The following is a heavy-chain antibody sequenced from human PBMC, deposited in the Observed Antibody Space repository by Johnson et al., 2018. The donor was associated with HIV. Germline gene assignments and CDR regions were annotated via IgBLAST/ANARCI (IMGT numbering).Heavy chain of an antibody. CDR3: ARVYSGSFRPTKGNDVFDM. J-gene: IGHJ3*02. D-gene: IGHD1-26*01. CDR1: GFTFSNYA. V-gene: IGHV3-64*01. Sequence: MLLVESGGDLVQPGGSLRLSCAASGFTFSNYAMHWVRQAPGKGLEYVSAISSNGGSTYYANSVKDMQTRRFTISRDNSKNTLYLQMDSLRAEDQAVYYCARVYSGSFRPTKGNDVFDMWGQGTMVTVSS. CDR2: ISSNGGST.